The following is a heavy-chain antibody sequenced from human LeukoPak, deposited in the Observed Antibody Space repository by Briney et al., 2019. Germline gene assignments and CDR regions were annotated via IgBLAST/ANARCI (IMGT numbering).Heavy chain of an antibody. J-gene: IGHJ6*03. CDR2: ISSSSSYI. Sequence: PGGSLRLSCAASGFTFSSYSMNWVRQAPGKGLEWVSSISSSSSYIYYADPVKGRFTISRDNAKNSLYLQMNSLRAEDTAVYYCAVFYGDYAYYYYYMDVWGKGTTVTVSS. D-gene: IGHD4-17*01. CDR3: AVFYGDYAYYYYYMDV. V-gene: IGHV3-21*01. CDR1: GFTFSSYS.